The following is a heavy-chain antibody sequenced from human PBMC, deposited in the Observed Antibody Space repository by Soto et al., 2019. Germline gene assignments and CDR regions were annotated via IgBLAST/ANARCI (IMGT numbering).Heavy chain of an antibody. J-gene: IGHJ5*02. CDR3: ARDRLGAGSYLAFDP. Sequence: QVQLQESGPGLVKPSETLSLTCTVSGGSINYYYWSWIRQPPGRGLEWIGYITYSGNNNYNPSLKSRVSISLDPSRNQFSLMLSSVTAADTAVYYCARDRLGAGSYLAFDPWGQGTLVTVSS. D-gene: IGHD3-10*01. CDR1: GGSINYYY. V-gene: IGHV4-59*01. CDR2: ITYSGNN.